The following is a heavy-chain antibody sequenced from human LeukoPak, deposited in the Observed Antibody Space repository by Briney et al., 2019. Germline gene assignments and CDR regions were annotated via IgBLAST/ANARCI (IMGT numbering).Heavy chain of an antibody. J-gene: IGHJ5*02. CDR2: TKPDGSAE. CDR1: GFTFRNYW. D-gene: IGHD2-2*01. Sequence: PGGSLRLSCAASGFTFRNYWMGWVRQAPGKGLEWVANTKPDGSAEYYADSVRGRFTTSRDNANNFLYLQMNSLRAEDTAVYYCARGYHMSTWGQGTLVTVSS. CDR3: ARGYHMST. V-gene: IGHV3-7*01.